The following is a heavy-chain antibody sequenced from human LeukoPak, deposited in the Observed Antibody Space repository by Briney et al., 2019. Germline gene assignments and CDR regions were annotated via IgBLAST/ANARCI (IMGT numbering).Heavy chain of an antibody. CDR3: TTVWNCGGYCSDAFDI. Sequence: PGGSLRLSCAASGFSFRNAWMSWVRQAPGKGLEWVGRIKSKTDGGTTDYAAPVKGRFTISRDDSKNTLYLQMNSLKTEDTAVYYCTTVWNCGGYCSDAFDIWGQGTMVTVSS. CDR1: GFSFRNAW. J-gene: IGHJ3*02. CDR2: IKSKTDGGTT. V-gene: IGHV3-15*01. D-gene: IGHD2-21*02.